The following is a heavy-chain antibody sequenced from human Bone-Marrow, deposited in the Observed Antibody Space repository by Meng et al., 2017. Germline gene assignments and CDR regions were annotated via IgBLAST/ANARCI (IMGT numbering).Heavy chain of an antibody. CDR3: ARTPGYSYGQIDS. V-gene: IGHV4-61*01. J-gene: IGHJ4*02. D-gene: IGHD5-18*01. Sequence: QVQLQDSVPGLVRPSETLSLTCTVSGGSVYSGSYYWSWIRQPPGKGLEWIGYIYYTGTTKYNPSLKSRVTISVDTSKNQFSLNLSSVTAADTALYYCARTPGYSYGQIDSWGQGTLVTVSS. CDR2: IYYTGTT. CDR1: GGSVYSGSYY.